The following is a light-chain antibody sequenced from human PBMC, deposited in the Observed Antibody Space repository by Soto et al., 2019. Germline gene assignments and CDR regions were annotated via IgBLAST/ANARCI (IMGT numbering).Light chain of an antibody. CDR2: DAS. J-gene: IGKJ4*01. V-gene: IGKV1-33*01. CDR3: QHYDHLPPLS. CDR1: QDIKNY. Sequence: DIQMTQSPSSLSASVGDRVTITCQARQDIKNYLNWYQQKPGKAPNLLIYDASNLKTGVPSRFSGSGSGTNFTFTISSLQPEDIATYYCQHYDHLPPLSFGGGTKVEIK.